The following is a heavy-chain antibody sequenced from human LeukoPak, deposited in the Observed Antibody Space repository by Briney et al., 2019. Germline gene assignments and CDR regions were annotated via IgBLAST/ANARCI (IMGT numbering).Heavy chain of an antibody. CDR2: ISYDGSTN. Sequence: GGSLRLSCAASGFTFSSYAMNWVRQPPGKGLEWMAVISYDGSTNYYADPVNGLSIISSNNYKNPLYLQMNSLGAEDTALYYCAREGGGYCSGGSCWGSFDYWGQGTLVTVSS. CDR3: AREGGGYCSGGSCWGSFDY. V-gene: IGHV3-30-3*01. D-gene: IGHD2-15*01. J-gene: IGHJ4*02. CDR1: GFTFSSYA.